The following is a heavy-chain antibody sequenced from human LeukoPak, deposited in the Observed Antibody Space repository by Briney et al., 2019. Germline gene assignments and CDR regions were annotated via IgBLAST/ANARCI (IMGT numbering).Heavy chain of an antibody. CDR2: IKQDGSEK. D-gene: IGHD2-21*02. J-gene: IGHJ6*03. V-gene: IGHV3-7*01. CDR3: AREMGDLDYYYYYMDV. Sequence: PGGSLRLSCAASGFTFSSYWMSWVRQAPGKGLEWVANIKQDGSEKYYVDSVKGRFTISRDNAKNSLYLQMNSLRAEDTAVYYCAREMGDLDYYYYYMDVWGKGTTVTVSS. CDR1: GFTFSSYW.